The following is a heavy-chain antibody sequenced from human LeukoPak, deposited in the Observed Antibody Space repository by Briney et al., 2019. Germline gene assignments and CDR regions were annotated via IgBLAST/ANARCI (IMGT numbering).Heavy chain of an antibody. CDR3: ARGAIWSGYYLRPGWFDP. J-gene: IGHJ5*02. D-gene: IGHD3-3*01. CDR1: GGSISSGSYY. V-gene: IGHV4-61*02. Sequence: SETLSLTCTVSGGSISSGSYYWSWIRQPAGKGLEWIGRIYTSGSTNYNPSLKSRVTISVDTSKNQFSLKLSSVTAADTAVYYCARGAIWSGYYLRPGWFDPWGQGTLVTVSS. CDR2: IYTSGST.